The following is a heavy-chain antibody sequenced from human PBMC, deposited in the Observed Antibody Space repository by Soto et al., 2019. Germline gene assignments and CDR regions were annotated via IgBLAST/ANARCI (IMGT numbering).Heavy chain of an antibody. Sequence: LRLSCAGSGFTFGTYSMNWVRQATGKGLEWIAYISYDSDTIQYADSVKGRFTISRDNAKNSLYLQMNSLRDEDTAVYYCARLYYDYVWGQGTTVTVSS. CDR3: ARLYYDYV. V-gene: IGHV3-48*02. CDR2: ISYDSDTI. CDR1: GFTFGTYS. D-gene: IGHD3-3*01. J-gene: IGHJ6*02.